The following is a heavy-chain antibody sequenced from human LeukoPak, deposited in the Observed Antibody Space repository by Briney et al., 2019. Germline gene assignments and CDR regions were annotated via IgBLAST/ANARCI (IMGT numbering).Heavy chain of an antibody. J-gene: IGHJ4*02. CDR2: IYYSGST. CDR1: GGSISRGDYY. Sequence: SETLSLTCTVSGGSISRGDYYWSWIRQPPGKGLEWIGYIYYSGSTYYNPSLKCLVTISVDTSQNQFSLKLSSVTAADTAVYYCASRRSYITMVRGVIRDWGQGTLVTVSS. D-gene: IGHD3-10*01. CDR3: ASRRSYITMVRGVIRD. V-gene: IGHV4-30-4*08.